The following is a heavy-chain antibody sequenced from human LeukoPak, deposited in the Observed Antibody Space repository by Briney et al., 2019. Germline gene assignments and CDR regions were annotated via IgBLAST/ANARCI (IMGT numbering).Heavy chain of an antibody. CDR2: INTGGSSI. J-gene: IGHJ4*02. V-gene: IGHV3-74*01. Sequence: PTVGSLRLSCAASGFTFSNYWMHWVRQAPGKGLVWVSRINTGGSSIGYAGSVKGRFTTSRDNAKNTLYLQMNSLRAEDTAVYYCVGDVYIGGQGTLVTVSS. D-gene: IGHD5/OR15-5a*01. CDR3: VGDVYI. CDR1: GFTFSNYW.